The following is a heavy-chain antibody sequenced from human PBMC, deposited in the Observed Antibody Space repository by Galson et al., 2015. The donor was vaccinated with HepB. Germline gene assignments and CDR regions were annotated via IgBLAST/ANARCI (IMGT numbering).Heavy chain of an antibody. CDR1: GFTFSSYA. J-gene: IGHJ2*01. CDR3: AKDPQPYCSSTSCPYWYFDL. V-gene: IGHV3-23*01. Sequence: SLRLSCAASGFTFSSYAMSWVRQAPGKGLEWVSAISGSGGSTYYADSVKGRFTISRDNSKNTLYLQMNSLRAEDTAVYYCAKDPQPYCSSTSCPYWYFDLWGRGTLVTVSS. CDR2: ISGSGGST. D-gene: IGHD2-2*01.